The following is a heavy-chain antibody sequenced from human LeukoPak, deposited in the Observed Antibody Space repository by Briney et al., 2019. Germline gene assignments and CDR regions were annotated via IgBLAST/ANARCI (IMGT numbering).Heavy chain of an antibody. CDR3: ARERYYDSSGRATTSYYMDV. V-gene: IGHV4-4*07. D-gene: IGHD3-22*01. CDR1: GGSISSYY. J-gene: IGHJ6*03. CDR2: IYSSGST. Sequence: SETLSLTCTVSGGSISSYYWSWIRQPAGKGLEWIGRIYSSGSTNYNPSLKSRVTISGGTSKNQISLKLSSVTAADTAVYYCARERYYDSSGRATTSYYMDVWGKGTTVTISS.